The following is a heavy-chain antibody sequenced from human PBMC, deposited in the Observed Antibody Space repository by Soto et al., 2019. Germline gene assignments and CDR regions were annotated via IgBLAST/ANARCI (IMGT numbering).Heavy chain of an antibody. V-gene: IGHV4-34*01. Sequence: SETLSLTCAVYGGSFSGYYWSWIRQPPGKGLEWIGEINHSGSTNYNPSLKSRVTIPVDTSKNQFSLKLSSVTAADTAVYYCARILHYYYYGMDVWGQGTTVTVSS. J-gene: IGHJ6*02. CDR2: INHSGST. CDR1: GGSFSGYY. CDR3: ARILHYYYYGMDV.